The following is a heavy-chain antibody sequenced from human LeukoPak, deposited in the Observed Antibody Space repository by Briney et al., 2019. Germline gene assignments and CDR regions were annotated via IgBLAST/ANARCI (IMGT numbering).Heavy chain of an antibody. D-gene: IGHD1-26*01. CDR3: ATQDGGSYRDYFDY. CDR1: GGTFSSYA. V-gene: IGHV1-69*04. Sequence: SVKVSCKASGGTFSSYAISWVRQPPGKGLEWMGRIIPILGIANYAQKFQGRVTITADKSTSTAYMELSSLRSEDTAVYYCATQDGGSYRDYFDYWGQGTLVTVSS. J-gene: IGHJ4*02. CDR2: IIPILGIA.